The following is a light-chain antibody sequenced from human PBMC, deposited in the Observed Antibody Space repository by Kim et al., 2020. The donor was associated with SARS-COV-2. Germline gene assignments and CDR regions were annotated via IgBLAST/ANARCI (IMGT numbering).Light chain of an antibody. J-gene: IGLJ3*02. V-gene: IGLV2-14*01. CDR1: SSDVGGYNY. CDR3: SSYKSSSTWV. Sequence: QSALTQPASVSGSPGQSITISCTGTSSDVGGYNYVSWYQQHPGKAPKLMIYDVSKRPSGVSNRFSGSKSGNTASLTISELQAEDEADYYCSSYKSSSTWVFGGGTQLTVL. CDR2: DVS.